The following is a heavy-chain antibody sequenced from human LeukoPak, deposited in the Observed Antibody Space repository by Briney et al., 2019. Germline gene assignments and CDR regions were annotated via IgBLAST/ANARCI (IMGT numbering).Heavy chain of an antibody. J-gene: IGHJ5*02. CDR1: GGSFSGYY. CDR3: ARRMAMKVAGGNWFDP. V-gene: IGHV4-59*08. Sequence: SETLSLTCAVYGGSFSGYYWSWIRQPPGKGLEWIGYIYYSGGTNYNPSLQSRVTISLDTSKNQFSLRLSSVTAADTAVYYCARRMAMKVAGGNWFDPWGQGTLVTVSS. D-gene: IGHD6-19*01. CDR2: IYYSGGT.